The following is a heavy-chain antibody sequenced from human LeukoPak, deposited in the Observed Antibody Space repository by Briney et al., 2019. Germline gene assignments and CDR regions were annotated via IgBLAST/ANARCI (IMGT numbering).Heavy chain of an antibody. CDR1: GGSLSSSSYY. CDR3: ARHTIFGVVTLDY. J-gene: IGHJ4*02. V-gene: IGHV4-39*01. Sequence: SETLSLTCTVSGGSLSSSSYYWGWIRQPPGKGLEWIGSIYYSGSTYYNPSLKSRVTISVDTSKNQSSLKLSSVTAADTAVYYCARHTIFGVVTLDYWGQGTLVTVSS. CDR2: IYYSGST. D-gene: IGHD3-3*01.